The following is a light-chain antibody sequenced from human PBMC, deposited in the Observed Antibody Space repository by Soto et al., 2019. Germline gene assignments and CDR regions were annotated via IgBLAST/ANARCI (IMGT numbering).Light chain of an antibody. Sequence: EIVLTQSPATLSLSPGERATLSSRASQSVSSYLDWYQQKPGQAPRLLIYDASNRATGIPARFSGSGSGTDFTLTISSLEPEDFAVYYCQQRSNWPRALTFGGGTKVEIK. CDR3: QQRSNWPRALT. CDR1: QSVSSY. J-gene: IGKJ4*01. CDR2: DAS. V-gene: IGKV3-11*01.